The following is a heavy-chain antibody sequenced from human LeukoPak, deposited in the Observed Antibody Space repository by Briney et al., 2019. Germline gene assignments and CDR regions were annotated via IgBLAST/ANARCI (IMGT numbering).Heavy chain of an antibody. J-gene: IGHJ4*02. CDR1: GFTFSSYT. CDR2: ISSSSSTI. Sequence: GGSLRLSCAASGFTFSSYTMNWVRQAPGNGLEWVSYISSSSSTIYYADSVKGRLSLSRDNAKNSLYLQMNSLRAEDTAVYYCARGIRRIVATTGLYYFDYWGQGTLVTVSS. D-gene: IGHD5-12*01. V-gene: IGHV3-48*01. CDR3: ARGIRRIVATTGLYYFDY.